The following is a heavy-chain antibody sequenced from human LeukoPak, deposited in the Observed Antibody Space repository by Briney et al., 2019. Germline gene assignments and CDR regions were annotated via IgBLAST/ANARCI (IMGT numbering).Heavy chain of an antibody. CDR3: ARHSYLTGYYMAFDV. D-gene: IGHD3-9*01. V-gene: IGHV4-4*02. CDR2: IYHGGST. Sequence: SETLSLTCAVSGGSNSSNNWWSWVRQPPGKGLEWIGEIYHGGSTNYNPSLKSRVTISVDKSKNQLSLKVSSVTAADTAVYYCARHSYLTGYYMAFDVWGQGTMVTVSS. J-gene: IGHJ3*01. CDR1: GGSNSSNNW.